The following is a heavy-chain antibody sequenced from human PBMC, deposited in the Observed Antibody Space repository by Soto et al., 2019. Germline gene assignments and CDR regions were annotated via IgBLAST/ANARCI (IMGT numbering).Heavy chain of an antibody. CDR2: VSGSGRNT. V-gene: IGHV3-23*01. CDR3: ARGLRLHFDF. J-gene: IGHJ4*02. Sequence: GWSLRLSCVLSVSNFSTYAMSWVRQAPGKGLEWVSGVSGSGRNTYYADSVEGRFTISRDNTKNTMFLQMNSLRAEDTAVYFCARGLRLHFDFWGQGTLVTVSS. CDR1: VSNFSTYA. D-gene: IGHD3-16*01.